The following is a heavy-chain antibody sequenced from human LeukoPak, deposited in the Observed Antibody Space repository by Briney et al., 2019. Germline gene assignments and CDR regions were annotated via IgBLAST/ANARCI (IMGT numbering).Heavy chain of an antibody. V-gene: IGHV1-18*01. D-gene: IGHD3-22*01. CDR2: ISAYNGNT. J-gene: IGHJ6*02. CDR3: AREYDSSGYFYYYYGMDV. Sequence: ASVKVSCKASGYTFTSYGISWVRQAPGQGLEWMGWISAYNGNTNYAQKLQGRVTMTTDTSTSTAYMELRSLRSDDTAVYYCAREYDSSGYFYYYYGMDVWGQGTTVTVSS. CDR1: GYTFTSYG.